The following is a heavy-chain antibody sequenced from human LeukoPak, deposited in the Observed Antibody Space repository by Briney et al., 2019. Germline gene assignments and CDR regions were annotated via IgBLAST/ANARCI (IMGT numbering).Heavy chain of an antibody. D-gene: IGHD3-3*01. CDR1: GFTFSSYA. Sequence: GGSLRLSCAASGFTFSSYAMSWVRQAPGKGLEWVSAISGSGGSTYYADSVKGRFTISRDNSKNTLYLQMNSLRAEDTAVYYCAKHGGDFWSSYWYFDLWGRGTLVTVSS. CDR2: ISGSGGST. V-gene: IGHV3-23*01. J-gene: IGHJ2*01. CDR3: AKHGGDFWSSYWYFDL.